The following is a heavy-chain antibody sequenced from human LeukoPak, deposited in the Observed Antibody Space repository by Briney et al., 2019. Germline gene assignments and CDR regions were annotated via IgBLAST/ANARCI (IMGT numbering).Heavy chain of an antibody. J-gene: IGHJ4*02. V-gene: IGHV1-69*05. CDR2: IIPIFGTA. CDR1: GGTFSSYA. Sequence: SVKVSCKASGGTFSSYAISWVRQAPGQGLEWMGRIIPIFGTANCAQKFQGRVTITTDESTCTAYMELSSLRSEDTAVYYCAAGFYDSSGYYFYWGQGTLVTVSS. CDR3: AAGFYDSSGYYFY. D-gene: IGHD3-22*01.